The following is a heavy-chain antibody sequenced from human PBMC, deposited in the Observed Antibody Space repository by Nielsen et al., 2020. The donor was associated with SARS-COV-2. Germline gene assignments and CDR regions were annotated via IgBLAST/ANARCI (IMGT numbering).Heavy chain of an antibody. CDR3: ARGGIVGAAAWLDAFDI. D-gene: IGHD1-26*01. V-gene: IGHV4-39*07. CDR2: IYYSGST. CDR1: GGSISSSSYY. Sequence: SETLSLTCTVSGGSISSSSYYWGWIRQPPGKGLEWIGSIYYSGSTNYNPSLKSRVTISVDTSKNQFSLKLSSVTAADTAVYYCARGGIVGAAAWLDAFDIWGQGTMVTVSS. J-gene: IGHJ3*02.